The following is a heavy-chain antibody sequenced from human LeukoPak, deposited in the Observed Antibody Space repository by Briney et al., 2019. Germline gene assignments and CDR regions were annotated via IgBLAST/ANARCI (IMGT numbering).Heavy chain of an antibody. J-gene: IGHJ4*02. CDR1: GDSVSSNSAA. CDR2: TYYRSKWYN. CDR3: ARSVNAGCLDY. D-gene: IGHD4-23*01. Sequence: SQTLSLTCAISGDSVSSNSAAWNWIRPSPSRGLEWLGKTYYRSKWYNDYAVSVKSRITINPDTSKNHLSLQLNSVTPEDTAVYYCARSVNAGCLDYWGQGALVTVSS. V-gene: IGHV6-1*01.